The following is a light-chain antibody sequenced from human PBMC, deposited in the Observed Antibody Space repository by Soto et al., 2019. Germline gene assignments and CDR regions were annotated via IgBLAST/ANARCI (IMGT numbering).Light chain of an antibody. CDR2: LEGSGSY. CDR1: SGHSSYI. CDR3: ETWDSNTRV. J-gene: IGLJ2*01. V-gene: IGLV4-60*02. Sequence: QLVLTQSSSASASLGSSVKLTCTLGSGHSSYIIAWHQQQPGKAPRYLMKLEGSGSYNKGSGVPDRFSGSSSGADRYLTISNLQFEDEANYYCETWDSNTRVFGGGTKLTVL.